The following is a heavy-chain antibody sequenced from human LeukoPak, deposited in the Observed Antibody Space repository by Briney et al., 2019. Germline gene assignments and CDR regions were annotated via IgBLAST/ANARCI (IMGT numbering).Heavy chain of an antibody. J-gene: IGHJ6*03. CDR1: GYTFTSNA. CDR3: ARAQNYGSGSPLYYYYYMDV. CDR2: ISAYNGNT. Sequence: ASVKVSCKASGYTFTSNALGWVRQAPGQGLEWMGWISAYNGNTNYAQKLQGRVTITTDTSTSTAYMELRSLRSDDTAVYYCARAQNYGSGSPLYYYYYMDVWGKGTTVTVSS. V-gene: IGHV1-18*01. D-gene: IGHD3-10*01.